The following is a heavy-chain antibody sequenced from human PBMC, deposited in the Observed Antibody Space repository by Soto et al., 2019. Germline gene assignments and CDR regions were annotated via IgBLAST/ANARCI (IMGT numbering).Heavy chain of an antibody. CDR2: IYYSGST. CDR1: GGSISSGDYY. J-gene: IGHJ5*02. D-gene: IGHD1-26*01. V-gene: IGHV4-30-4*01. CDR3: ARDMASGGATFDP. Sequence: PSETLSLTCTVCGGSISSGDYYWSWIRQPPGKGLEWIGYIYYSGSTYYNPSLKSRVTISVDTSKNQFSLKLSSVTAADTAVYYCARDMASGGATFDPWGQGTLVTVSS.